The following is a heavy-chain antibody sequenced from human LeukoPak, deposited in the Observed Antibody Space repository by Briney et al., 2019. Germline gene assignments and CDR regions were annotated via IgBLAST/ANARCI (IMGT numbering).Heavy chain of an antibody. J-gene: IGHJ3*02. D-gene: IGHD2-2*01. CDR1: GGSVTSSSFY. CDR2: IYYSGIT. Sequence: SESLSLTCTLSGGSVTSSSFYWAWIRQPPGKGLECIGTIYYSGITYYHSSLKSRVTISVDTSKNQFSLKLNSVTAADTAVYFCAKSGPAAGRPDAFDIWGQGTMVTVSS. CDR3: AKSGPAAGRPDAFDI. V-gene: IGHV4-39*07.